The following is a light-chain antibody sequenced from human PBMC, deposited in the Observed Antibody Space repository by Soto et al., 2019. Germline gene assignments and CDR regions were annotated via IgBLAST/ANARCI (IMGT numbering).Light chain of an antibody. Sequence: RPQPPISRSVTPGKTATLHYMSSARLLNTNGYNYVDWFQQRPGQSPRRLIYRGSNRDSGVPDRFSGSGSGTDFTLKISRVEAEDVGVYYYMQVTHGTPGTFGQGTKVDIK. J-gene: IGKJ1*01. CDR1: ARLLNTNGYNY. CDR3: MQVTHGTPGT. CDR2: RGS. V-gene: IGKV2-30*01.